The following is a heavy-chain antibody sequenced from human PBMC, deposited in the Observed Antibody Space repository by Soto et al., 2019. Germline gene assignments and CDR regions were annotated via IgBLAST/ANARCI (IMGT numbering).Heavy chain of an antibody. D-gene: IGHD3-10*01. CDR2: IAYDGSNK. CDR1: GFTFSSYG. J-gene: IGHJ5*02. CDR3: ARDALRPAEGVILYNWFDP. V-gene: IGHV3-30*03. Sequence: GGSLRLSCPASGFTFSSYGMHWVRQAPGKGLEWVAVIAYDGSNKYYTDSVKGRFTVSRDNSKNTLYLQMDGLRGEDTGVYYCARDALRPAEGVILYNWFDPWGQGTLVTVSS.